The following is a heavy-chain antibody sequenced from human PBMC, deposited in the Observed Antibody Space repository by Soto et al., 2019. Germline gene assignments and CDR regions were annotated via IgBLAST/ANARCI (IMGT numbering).Heavy chain of an antibody. CDR2: INHSGST. J-gene: IGHJ6*02. CDR1: GGSFSGYY. D-gene: IGHD2-15*01. CDR3: ARGKYCSGGSCYWPGYYYYYGMDV. V-gene: IGHV4-34*01. Sequence: ASETLSLTCAVYGGSFSGYYWSWIRQPPGKGLEWIGEINHSGSTNYNPSLKSRVTISVDTSKNQFSLKLSSVTAADTAVYYCARGKYCSGGSCYWPGYYYYYGMDVWGQGTTVTVSS.